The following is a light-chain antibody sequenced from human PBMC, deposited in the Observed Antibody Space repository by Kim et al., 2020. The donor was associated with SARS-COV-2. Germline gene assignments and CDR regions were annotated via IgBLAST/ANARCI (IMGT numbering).Light chain of an antibody. CDR3: QSYDNSNQV. Sequence: GKTVTITSTRSRGGIASAYVQWYQQRPGSAPSTVIYEDNQRPSGVPVRFSGSIDSSSNSASLTISGLKTEDEADYFCQSYDNSNQVFGGGTKLTVL. CDR2: EDN. CDR1: RGGIASAY. J-gene: IGLJ3*02. V-gene: IGLV6-57*03.